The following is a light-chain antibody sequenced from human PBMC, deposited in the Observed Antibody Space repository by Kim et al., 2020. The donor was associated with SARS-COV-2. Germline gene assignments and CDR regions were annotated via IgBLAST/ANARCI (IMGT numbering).Light chain of an antibody. CDR2: VKN. CDR1: SLRNYD. V-gene: IGLV3-19*01. J-gene: IGLJ2*01. Sequence: ALRQTVRITCQGDSLRNYDATWYQQKPGQAPVVVIYVKNNRPSGIPDRFSGSGSGNTASLTITGTQPDDEADYYCNSRDSSGSHVVFGGGTQLTVL. CDR3: NSRDSSGSHVV.